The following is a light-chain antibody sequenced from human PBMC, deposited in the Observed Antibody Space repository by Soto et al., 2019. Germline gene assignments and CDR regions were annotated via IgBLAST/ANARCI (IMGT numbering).Light chain of an antibody. Sequence: SYELTQPPSVSVAPGQTARITCGGNNIGSKSVHWYQQKPGQAPVLVVYDDSDRPSGIRERFSGSNSGNTATLTISRVEAGDEADYYCQVWDSSSDHSLYVFGTGTKVTVL. CDR1: NIGSKS. J-gene: IGLJ1*01. V-gene: IGLV3-21*02. CDR3: QVWDSSSDHSLYV. CDR2: DDS.